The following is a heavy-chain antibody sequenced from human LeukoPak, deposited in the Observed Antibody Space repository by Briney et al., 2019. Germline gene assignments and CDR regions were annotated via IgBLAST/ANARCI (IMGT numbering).Heavy chain of an antibody. CDR1: GFTFSNHW. V-gene: IGHV3-7*01. J-gene: IGHJ4*02. CDR2: IDQGGSHK. D-gene: IGHD3/OR15-3a*01. CDR3: ARWVGGYYCEGTAYHIDN. Sequence: PGGSLRLSCEASGFTFSNHWMTWARQAPGKGLEWVANIDQGGSHKYYVDSLKGRFTISRDDAKNSLYLQMNSLRAEDTAVYYCARWVGGYYCEGTAYHIDNWGQGTLVTVSS.